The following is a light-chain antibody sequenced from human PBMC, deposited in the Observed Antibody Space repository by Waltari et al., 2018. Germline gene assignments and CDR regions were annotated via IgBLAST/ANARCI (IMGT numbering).Light chain of an antibody. Sequence: FKLTQSPSVSVSPGQSSRVTCAGVGLSCQNTSWYQNRAGQATTLVIFKCTARPSGIPERLSGSSSGTTVTLTISGVQAEDEADYYCQTADSSGSCVAFGGGTRLTVL. CDR1: GLSCQN. J-gene: IGLJ2*01. V-gene: IGLV3-25*03. CDR3: QTADSSGSCVA. CDR2: KCT.